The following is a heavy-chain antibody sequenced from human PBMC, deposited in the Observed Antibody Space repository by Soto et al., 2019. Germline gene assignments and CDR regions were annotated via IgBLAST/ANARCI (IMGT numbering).Heavy chain of an antibody. CDR1: GGSISSGDYY. D-gene: IGHD3-10*01. V-gene: IGHV4-30-4*01. CDR2: IYYSGST. CDR3: ARLEALAPQLLWFGELTYV. J-gene: IGHJ6*02. Sequence: NPSETLSLTCTVSGGSISSGDYYWSWIRQPPGKGLEWIGYIYYSGSTYYNPSLKSRVTISVDTSKNQFSLKLSSVTAADTAVYYCARLEALAPQLLWFGELTYVWGQGTTVTVSS.